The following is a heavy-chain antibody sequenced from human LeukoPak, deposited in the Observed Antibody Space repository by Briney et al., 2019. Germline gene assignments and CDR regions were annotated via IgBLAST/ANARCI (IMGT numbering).Heavy chain of an antibody. CDR3: AKEYCSGGSCVMDNAFDY. D-gene: IGHD2-15*01. Sequence: GGSLRLSCSASGFTYSSYAMSWVRQAPGKGLEWVSAISGSGGSTYYADSVKGRFTISRDNSKNTLYLQMNSLRAEDTAVYYCAKEYCSGGSCVMDNAFDYWGQGTLVTVSS. V-gene: IGHV3-23*01. J-gene: IGHJ4*02. CDR2: ISGSGGST. CDR1: GFTYSSYA.